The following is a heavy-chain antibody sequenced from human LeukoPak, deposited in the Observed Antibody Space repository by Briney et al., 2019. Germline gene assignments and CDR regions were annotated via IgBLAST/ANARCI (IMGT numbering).Heavy chain of an antibody. CDR2: ISGSGDDT. V-gene: IGHV3-23*01. Sequence: GGSLRLSCAASGSTLSSYAMTWVRQAPGKGLEWVTGISGSGDDTYYADSVKGRFTVSRDNSKNTLYLQMNSLRVEDTAVYYCAKGDASPVHLLTGHWGQGTLVTVSS. CDR3: AKGDASPVHLLTGH. CDR1: GSTLSSYA. D-gene: IGHD3-9*01. J-gene: IGHJ4*02.